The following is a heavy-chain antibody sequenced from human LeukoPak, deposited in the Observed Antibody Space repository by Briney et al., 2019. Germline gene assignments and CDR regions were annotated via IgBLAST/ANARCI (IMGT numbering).Heavy chain of an antibody. Sequence: GESLKISCKGSGYSFTSYWIGWVRQVPGKGLEWMGIIYPGDSDTRYSPSFQGQVTISADKSISTAYLQWSSLKASDTAMYYCARIAVAGPRYYYYYGMDVWGQGTTVTVSS. CDR3: ARIAVAGPRYYYYYGMDV. CDR1: GYSFTSYW. J-gene: IGHJ6*02. V-gene: IGHV5-51*01. CDR2: IYPGDSDT. D-gene: IGHD6-19*01.